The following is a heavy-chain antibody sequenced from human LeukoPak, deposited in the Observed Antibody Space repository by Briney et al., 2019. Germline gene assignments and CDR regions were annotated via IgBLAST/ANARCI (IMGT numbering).Heavy chain of an antibody. V-gene: IGHV1-18*01. J-gene: IGHJ5*02. D-gene: IGHD6-13*01. Sequence: ASVKVSCKASGYTFTSHGISWVRQAPGQGLEWMGWISAYNGNTNYAQKLQGRVTMTTDTSTSTAYMELRSLRSDDTAVYYCARVPSSSWYGWFDPWGQGTLVTVSS. CDR3: ARVPSSSWYGWFDP. CDR2: ISAYNGNT. CDR1: GYTFTSHG.